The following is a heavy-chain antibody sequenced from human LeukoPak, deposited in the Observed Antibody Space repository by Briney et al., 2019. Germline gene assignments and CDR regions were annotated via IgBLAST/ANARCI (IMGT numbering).Heavy chain of an antibody. Sequence: GGSLRLSCAASGFNFRTYWMHWVRQAPGKGLVWVAVISYDGSNKYYADSVKGRFTISRDNSKNTLYLQMNSLRAEDTAVYYCAKVGDTLTGYYHNYYYGMDVWGQGTTVTVSS. CDR2: ISYDGSNK. D-gene: IGHD3-9*01. J-gene: IGHJ6*02. V-gene: IGHV3-30*18. CDR3: AKVGDTLTGYYHNYYYGMDV. CDR1: GFNFRTYW.